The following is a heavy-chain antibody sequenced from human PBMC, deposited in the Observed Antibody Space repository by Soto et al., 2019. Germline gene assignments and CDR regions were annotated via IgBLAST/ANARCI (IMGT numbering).Heavy chain of an antibody. J-gene: IGHJ3*02. CDR2: ISAYNGNT. V-gene: IGHV1-18*01. Sequence: ASVKVSCKASGYTFTSYGISWVRQAPGQGLEWMGWISAYNGNTNYAQKLQGRVTMTTDTSTSTAYMELRSLRSDDTAVYYCARTQTYGDYGDAFDIWGQGTMVTVSS. CDR3: ARTQTYGDYGDAFDI. CDR1: GYTFTSYG. D-gene: IGHD4-17*01.